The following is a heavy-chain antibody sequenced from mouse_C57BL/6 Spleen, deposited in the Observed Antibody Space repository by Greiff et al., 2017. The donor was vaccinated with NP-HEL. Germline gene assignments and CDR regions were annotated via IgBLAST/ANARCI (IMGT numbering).Heavy chain of an antibody. CDR1: GYTFTSYW. J-gene: IGHJ3*01. Sequence: QVQLQQPGAELVRPGSSVKLSCKASGYTFTSYWMHWVKQRPIQGLEWIGNIDPSDSETHYNQKFKDKATLTVDKSSSTAYMQLSSLTSEDSAVYYCAGTGTGAWFAYWGQGTLVTVSA. CDR3: AGTGTGAWFAY. D-gene: IGHD4-1*01. V-gene: IGHV1-52*01. CDR2: IDPSDSET.